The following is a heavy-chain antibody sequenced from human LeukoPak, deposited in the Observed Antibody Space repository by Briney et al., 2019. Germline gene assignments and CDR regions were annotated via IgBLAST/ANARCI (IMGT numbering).Heavy chain of an antibody. Sequence: GGSLRLSCAASGFTFSSYSMNWVRQAPGKGLEWVSYISSSSSTIYYADSVKGRFTISRDNAKNSLYLQMNSLRVEDTAVYYCARDSSGWSFDYWGQGTLVSVSS. CDR3: ARDSSGWSFDY. CDR2: ISSSSSTI. D-gene: IGHD6-19*01. CDR1: GFTFSSYS. V-gene: IGHV3-48*01. J-gene: IGHJ4*02.